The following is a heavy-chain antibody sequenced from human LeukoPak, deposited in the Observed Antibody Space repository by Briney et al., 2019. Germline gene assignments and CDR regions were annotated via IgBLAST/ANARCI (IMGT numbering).Heavy chain of an antibody. CDR2: INHSGST. J-gene: IGHJ4*02. CDR1: GGSFSGYY. V-gene: IGHV4-34*01. Sequence: SETLSPTSAVYGGSFSGYYWSWIRQPARNGLEWIGEINHSGSTNYNPSLKSRVTISVGTSKNQFSLRLISVTAADTAVYYCARCFYGDRRLSYWGRGTLVSVSS. CDR3: ARCFYGDRRLSY. D-gene: IGHD4-17*01.